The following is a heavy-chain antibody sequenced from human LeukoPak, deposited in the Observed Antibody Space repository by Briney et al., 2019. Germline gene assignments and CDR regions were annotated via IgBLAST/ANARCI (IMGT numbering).Heavy chain of an antibody. CDR1: GGSVSSYY. CDR2: IYYSGST. D-gene: IGHD4-23*01. J-gene: IGHJ2*01. Sequence: NATETLSLTCTVSGGSVSSYYWSWIRQPPGKGLEWIGYIYYSGSTNYNPSLKSRVTISVDTSKNQFSLKLSSVTAADTAVYYCARTRGGNSPWYFDLWGRGTLVTVSS. CDR3: ARTRGGNSPWYFDL. V-gene: IGHV4-59*08.